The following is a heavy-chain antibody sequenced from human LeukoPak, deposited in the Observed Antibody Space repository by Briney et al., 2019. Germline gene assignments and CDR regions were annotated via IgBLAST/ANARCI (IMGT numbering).Heavy chain of an antibody. D-gene: IGHD3-22*01. Sequence: SSETLSLTCTVSGGSISSYYWSWIRQPPGKGLEWIGYIYYSGSTYYNPSHKSRVTISVDTSKNQFSLKLSSVTAADTAVYYRASGSGYEYFQHWGQGTLVTVSS. CDR2: IYYSGST. CDR1: GGSISSYY. J-gene: IGHJ1*01. V-gene: IGHV4-59*04. CDR3: ASGSGYEYFQH.